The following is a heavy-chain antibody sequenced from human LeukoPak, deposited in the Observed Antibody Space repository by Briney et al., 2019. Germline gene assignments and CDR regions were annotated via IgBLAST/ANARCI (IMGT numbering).Heavy chain of an antibody. Sequence: PSETLSLTCTVSGSSISSYFWSWIRQPPGKGLEWIGYIYYSGSTNYNPSLKSRVTVSVDTSKNQFSLKVRSVTAADTAVYYCARDGRNYDAFDIWGQGTMVTVSS. CDR2: IYYSGST. D-gene: IGHD1-7*01. CDR3: ARDGRNYDAFDI. V-gene: IGHV4-59*01. CDR1: GSSISSYF. J-gene: IGHJ3*02.